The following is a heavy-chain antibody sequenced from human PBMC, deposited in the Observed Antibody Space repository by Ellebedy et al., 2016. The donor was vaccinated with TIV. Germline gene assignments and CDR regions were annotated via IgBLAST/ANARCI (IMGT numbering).Heavy chain of an antibody. CDR3: ARDLVAIAAAVPFDY. CDR1: GFTFSSYS. CDR2: ISSSSSYI. Sequence: GESLKISXAASGFTFSSYSMNWVRQAPGKGLEWVSSISSSSSYIYYADSVKGRFTISRDNAKNSLYLQMNSLRAEDTAVYYCARDLVAIAAAVPFDYWGQGTLVTVSS. J-gene: IGHJ4*02. V-gene: IGHV3-21*01. D-gene: IGHD6-13*01.